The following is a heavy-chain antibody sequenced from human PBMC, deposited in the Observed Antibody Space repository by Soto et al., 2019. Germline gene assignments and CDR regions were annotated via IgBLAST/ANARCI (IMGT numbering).Heavy chain of an antibody. CDR1: GASLRSGHYY. CDR3: ARLWDPHNWFDP. J-gene: IGHJ5*02. D-gene: IGHD1-26*01. V-gene: IGHV4-30-4*01. CDR2: IYYSGST. Sequence: QVQLQESGPGLVKPSQTLFVTCTVSGASLRSGHYYWSWIRQPPGKSLEWIGYIYYSGSTYYNPSLKSRVTISVDTSKNQFSLRLRSVTAADTAVYYCARLWDPHNWFDPWGQGTLVTVSS.